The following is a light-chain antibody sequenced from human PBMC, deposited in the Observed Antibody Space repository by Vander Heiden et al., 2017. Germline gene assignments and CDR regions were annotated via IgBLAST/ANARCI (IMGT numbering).Light chain of an antibody. V-gene: IGLV2-14*03. J-gene: IGLJ1*01. CDR2: DVS. CDR1: SRDVGGYNY. CDR3: TSYTSTSPRI. Sequence: QSALTQPASVSGSPGQSITISCTGTSRDVGGYNYVSWYQQHPGRAPKLVIFDVSSRPSGVSARISGSKSGSTASLTISGLQLEDEADYYCTSYTSTSPRIFGTGTKVSVL.